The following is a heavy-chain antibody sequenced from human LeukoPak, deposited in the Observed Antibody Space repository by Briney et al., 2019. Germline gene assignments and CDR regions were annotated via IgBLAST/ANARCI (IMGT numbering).Heavy chain of an antibody. V-gene: IGHV4-59*01. CDR2: IYYSGST. Sequence: SETLSLTCAVYGGSFSGYYWSWIRQPPGKGLEWIGYIYYSGSTNYNPSLRSRVTISVDTSKNQFSLKLSSVTAADTAVYYCAREGTTVKRTFDYWGQGTLVTVSS. CDR3: AREGTTVKRTFDY. J-gene: IGHJ4*02. CDR1: GGSFSGYY. D-gene: IGHD4-17*01.